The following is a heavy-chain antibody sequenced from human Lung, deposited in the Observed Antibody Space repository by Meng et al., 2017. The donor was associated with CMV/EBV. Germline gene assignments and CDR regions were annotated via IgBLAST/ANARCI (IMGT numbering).Heavy chain of an antibody. CDR2: IYHSGST. V-gene: IGHV4-4*02. CDR3: ARADKVRFDY. J-gene: IGHJ4*02. Sequence: QVPLQGSGPGLVRPSGTLSLTCAVSGGSMSSTNWWSWVRQPPGKGLEWIGEIYHSGSTNYNPSLKGRVSISVDKSKNQFSLKLSSVTAADTAVYYCARADKVRFDYWGQGTLVTVSS. CDR1: GGSMSSTNW.